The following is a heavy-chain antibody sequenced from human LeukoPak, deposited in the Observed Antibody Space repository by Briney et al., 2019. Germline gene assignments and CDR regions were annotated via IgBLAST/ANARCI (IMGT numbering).Heavy chain of an antibody. CDR1: GYTFTGYY. J-gene: IGHJ4*02. D-gene: IGHD3-22*01. Sequence: ASVKVSCKASGYTFTGYYMHWVRQAPGQGLEGMGWINPNSGGTNYPQKFQGRVTMTRDTSISTASMELSRLRSDDTAVYYCARAELRRAYYYDSSGYYYVYWGQGTLVTVSS. CDR3: ARAELRRAYYYDSSGYYYVY. V-gene: IGHV1-2*02. CDR2: INPNSGGT.